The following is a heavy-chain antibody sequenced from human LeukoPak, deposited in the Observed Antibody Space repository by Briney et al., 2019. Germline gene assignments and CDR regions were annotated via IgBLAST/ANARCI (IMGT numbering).Heavy chain of an antibody. CDR2: ISASGGTP. CDR3: AKRHIAALGGDAFDA. V-gene: IGHV3-23*01. J-gene: IGHJ3*01. Sequence: PGGSLRLSCAASGFTFRNYAMSWVRQAPGKGLEWVSAISASGGTPYYADSVKGRLTISRDNPQNTLYLQMNSLRAEDTAVYYCAKRHIAALGGDAFDAWGQGTMVTVSS. CDR1: GFTFRNYA. D-gene: IGHD5-12*01.